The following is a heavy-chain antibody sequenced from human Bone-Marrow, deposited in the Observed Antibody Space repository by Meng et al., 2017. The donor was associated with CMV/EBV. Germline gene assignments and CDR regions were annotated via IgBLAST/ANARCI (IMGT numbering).Heavy chain of an antibody. CDR2: ISPNSSGT. V-gene: IGHV1-2*02. CDR3: ASSGSYYADY. CDR1: VYSFIGYK. Sequence: GHEVSTPGASVKCAFEASVYSFIGYKLHWVRPAHGQGVEWIGWISPNSSGTPYVQKFPGRVTMTRDTSLSPAYMELSRLRSDDTAFSYCASSGSYYADYWGQGTLVTVSS. J-gene: IGHJ4*02. D-gene: IGHD3-10*01.